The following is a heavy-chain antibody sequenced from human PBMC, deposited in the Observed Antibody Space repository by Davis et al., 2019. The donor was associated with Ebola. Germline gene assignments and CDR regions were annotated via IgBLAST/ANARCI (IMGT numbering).Heavy chain of an antibody. CDR2: VILKSGAT. V-gene: IGHV1-2*06. CDR3: ARGHNYAHEY. D-gene: IGHD4-11*01. Sequence: SVNVSCKASGYAFTDYNIHWMRQAPEQGLEWLGRVILKSGATNYAQKFQGRVTMTRDTSISTVYMELSSLRYDDTADYYCARGHNYAHEYWGQGTLVTVSS. CDR1: GYAFTDYN. J-gene: IGHJ4*02.